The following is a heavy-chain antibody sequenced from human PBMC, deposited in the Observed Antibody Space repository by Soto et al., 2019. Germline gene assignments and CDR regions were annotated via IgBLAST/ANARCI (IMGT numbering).Heavy chain of an antibody. V-gene: IGHV4-4*02. CDR3: ARDAGGRDFDY. CDR1: GGSISSSNW. D-gene: IGHD1-26*01. CDR2: IYHSGST. Sequence: QVQLQESGPGLVKPSGTLSLTCAVSGGSISSSNWWRWVRQPPGKGLEWIGEIYHSGSTNYNTSLKNRVTISVDKSKNQFSLKLSSVTAADTAVEYWARDAGGRDFDYWGQGNLVTVAS. J-gene: IGHJ4*02.